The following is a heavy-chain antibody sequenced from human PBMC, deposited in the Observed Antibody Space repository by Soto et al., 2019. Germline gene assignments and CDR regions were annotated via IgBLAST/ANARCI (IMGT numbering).Heavy chain of an antibody. Sequence: QVQLVQSGAEVREPGASVKVSCKASGYSFTSLDINWVRQTAGQGLEWMGWMEPSTGTTGYAQKFQGRVTMTRDTSINTAYMELTTLTSDDTVFYYCARGVSAGVDYWGQGTLVTVSS. CDR2: MEPSTGTT. V-gene: IGHV1-8*01. CDR1: GYSFTSLD. D-gene: IGHD1-26*01. CDR3: ARGVSAGVDY. J-gene: IGHJ4*02.